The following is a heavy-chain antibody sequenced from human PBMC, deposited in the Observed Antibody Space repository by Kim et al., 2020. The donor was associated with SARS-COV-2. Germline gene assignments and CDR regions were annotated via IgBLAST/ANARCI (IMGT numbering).Heavy chain of an antibody. V-gene: IGHV3-33*06. D-gene: IGHD3-10*01. J-gene: IGHJ6*02. Sequence: GGSLRLSCAASGFTFSSYGMHWVRQAPGKGLEWVAVIWYDGSNKYYADSVKGRFTISRDNSKNTLYLQMNSLRAEDTAVYYCAKDMGNRERPYYYYYGMDVWGQGTTVTVSS. CDR2: IWYDGSNK. CDR1: GFTFSSYG. CDR3: AKDMGNRERPYYYYYGMDV.